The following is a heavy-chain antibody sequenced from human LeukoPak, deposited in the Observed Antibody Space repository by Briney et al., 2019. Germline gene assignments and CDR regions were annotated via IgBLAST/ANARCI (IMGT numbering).Heavy chain of an antibody. CDR3: AREPGYCSGGSCYYYYYGIDV. CDR2: IIPILCIA. V-gene: IGHV1-69*04. CDR1: GGTFSSYA. D-gene: IGHD2-15*01. Sequence: SVKVSCKASGGTFSSYAISWVRQAPGQGLEWMGRIIPILCIANYAQKFQGRVTITADKSTSTAYMELSSLRSEDTAVYYCAREPGYCSGGSCYYYYYGIDVWGQGNTVTVT. J-gene: IGHJ6*02.